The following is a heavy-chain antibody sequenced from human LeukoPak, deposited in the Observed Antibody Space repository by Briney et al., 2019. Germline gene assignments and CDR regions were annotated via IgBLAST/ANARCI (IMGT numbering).Heavy chain of an antibody. CDR1: GGSISSYY. CDR2: LYYSGST. V-gene: IGHV4-59*01. CDR3: ARGADYYGSGSYYNNAFDI. J-gene: IGHJ3*02. Sequence: PSETLSLTCTVSGGSISSYYWSWTRPPPGKGLEGIGYLYYSGSTNYNPSLKSRVTISVDTSKNQFSLKLSSVTAADTAVYYCARGADYYGSGSYYNNAFDIWGQGTMVTVSS. D-gene: IGHD3-10*01.